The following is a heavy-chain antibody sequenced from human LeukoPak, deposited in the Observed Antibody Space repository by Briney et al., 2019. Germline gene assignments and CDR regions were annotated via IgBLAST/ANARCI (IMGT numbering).Heavy chain of an antibody. CDR3: ARIPILREGWGYFDY. Sequence: SETLSLTCTVSGASVSSSSYYWGWIRQPPGKGLEWIGYIRDNGNTKYNPSLESRITISADTSKNQFSLNLNSVTAADTAVYYCARIPILREGWGYFDYWGQGTLVTVSS. J-gene: IGHJ4*02. CDR2: IRDNGNT. CDR1: GASVSSSSYY. D-gene: IGHD3-10*01. V-gene: IGHV4-61*05.